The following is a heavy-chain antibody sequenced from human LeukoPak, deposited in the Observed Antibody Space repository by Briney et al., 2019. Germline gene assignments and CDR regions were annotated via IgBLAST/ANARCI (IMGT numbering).Heavy chain of an antibody. D-gene: IGHD7-27*01. Sequence: GGSLRLSCAASGFTFSSSCMTWVRQTPGKGPEWVANIKRGGEDKYYRDSVKGRFTISRDDAKNSVYLQMNSLRAEDTAVYYCAKGWGYYYYYYMDVWGKGTTVTVSS. CDR3: AKGWGYYYYYYMDV. CDR2: IKRGGEDK. V-gene: IGHV3-7*03. CDR1: GFTFSSSC. J-gene: IGHJ6*03.